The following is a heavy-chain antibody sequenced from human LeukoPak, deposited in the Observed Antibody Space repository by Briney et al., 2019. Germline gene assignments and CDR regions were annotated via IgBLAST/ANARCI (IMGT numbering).Heavy chain of an antibody. CDR3: TRDLVYYYDSSGYHDDAFDI. Sequence: GSLRLSCTASGFTFGDYAMSWFRQAPGKGLEWVGFIRSKAYGGTTEYAASVKGRFTISRDDSKSIAYLQMNSLKTEDTAVYYCTRDLVYYYDSSGYHDDAFDIWGQGTMVTVSS. CDR2: IRSKAYGGTT. CDR1: GFTFGDYA. D-gene: IGHD3-22*01. V-gene: IGHV3-49*03. J-gene: IGHJ3*02.